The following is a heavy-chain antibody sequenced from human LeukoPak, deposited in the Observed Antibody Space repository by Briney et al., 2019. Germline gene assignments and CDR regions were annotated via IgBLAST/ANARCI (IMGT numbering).Heavy chain of an antibody. Sequence: GGSLRFSCAASGFTVSSNYMSWVRQAPGQGLEWVSVIYSGGSTYYADSVKGRFTISRDNSKNTLYLQMNSLRAEDTAVYYCARDYYCSGGSCYGFDYWGQGTLVTVSS. V-gene: IGHV3-53*05. CDR1: GFTVSSNY. D-gene: IGHD2-15*01. CDR2: IYSGGST. CDR3: ARDYYCSGGSCYGFDY. J-gene: IGHJ4*02.